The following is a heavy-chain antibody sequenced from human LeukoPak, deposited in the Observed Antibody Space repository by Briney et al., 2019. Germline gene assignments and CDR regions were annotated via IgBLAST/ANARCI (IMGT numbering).Heavy chain of an antibody. CDR2: IYYTGST. J-gene: IGHJ3*02. CDR1: RGSISTDF. D-gene: IGHD3-10*01. CDR3: ARDRGAGSLFDI. Sequence: SETLSLTCTVSRGSISTDFWSWIRQPPGKGLEWIGYIYYTGSTNYNPPLKSRVTIALDTSRNQFPLRLSSVTAADTAVYFCARDRGAGSLFDIWGQGTFVTVSS. V-gene: IGHV4-59*01.